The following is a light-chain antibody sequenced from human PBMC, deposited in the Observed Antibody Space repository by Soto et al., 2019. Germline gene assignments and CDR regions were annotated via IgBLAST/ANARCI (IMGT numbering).Light chain of an antibody. J-gene: IGKJ3*01. CDR3: QQSNSC. Sequence: THMTQSPSILSASIGDRVTITCRASHNLNNWLAWYQLKPGRAPKLLIYDASTLGSGVPSRFSGYRSGTEFTLIITSLQPDDFATYNCQQSNSCFGPGTKVDLK. CDR2: DAS. CDR1: HNLNNW. V-gene: IGKV1-5*01.